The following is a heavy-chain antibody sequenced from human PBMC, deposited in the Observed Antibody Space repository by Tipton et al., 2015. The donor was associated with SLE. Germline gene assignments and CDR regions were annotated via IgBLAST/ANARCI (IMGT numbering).Heavy chain of an antibody. CDR2: TRNKSNRYTT. Sequence: SLRLSCAASGFTLSDHYVDWVRQGPGKGLEWVGRTRNKSNRYTTEYAASVKDRFTISRDDSKNSLFLQMNSLRAEDTALYYCAKAVVDNYYYGMDVWGQGTTVTVSS. D-gene: IGHD5-12*01. CDR1: GFTLSDHY. V-gene: IGHV3-72*01. J-gene: IGHJ6*02. CDR3: AKAVVDNYYYGMDV.